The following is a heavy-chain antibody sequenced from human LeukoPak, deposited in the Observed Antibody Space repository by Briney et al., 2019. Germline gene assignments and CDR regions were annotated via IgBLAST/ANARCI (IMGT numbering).Heavy chain of an antibody. J-gene: IGHJ4*02. CDR1: GFTFTKYA. CDR3: AKDAGAYSSSWYYFDY. Sequence: GGSLRLSCAASGFTFTKYAMSWVRQAPGKGLEWVSGITGNTVSTYYADSVKGRFTISRDSSTNTLYLQMNSLRAEDTAVYYCAKDAGAYSSSWYYFDYWGQGTLVTVSS. V-gene: IGHV3-23*01. D-gene: IGHD6-13*01. CDR2: ITGNTVST.